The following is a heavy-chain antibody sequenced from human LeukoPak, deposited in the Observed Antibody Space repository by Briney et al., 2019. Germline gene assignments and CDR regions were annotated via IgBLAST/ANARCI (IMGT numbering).Heavy chain of an antibody. Sequence: PSETLSLTCAVYGVSFSGYYWSWVRQPPGKGLEWVALISDSGTSTYYGESVTGRFSISRDNSNNRLFLQMNSLKVEDTASYFCATDNHLASWGQGTQVTVSA. V-gene: IGHV3-23*01. CDR3: ATDNHLAS. D-gene: IGHD1-14*01. CDR2: ISDSGTST. CDR1: GVSFSGYY. J-gene: IGHJ4*02.